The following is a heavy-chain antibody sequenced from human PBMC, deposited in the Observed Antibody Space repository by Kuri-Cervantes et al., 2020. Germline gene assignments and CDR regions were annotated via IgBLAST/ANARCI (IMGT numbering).Heavy chain of an antibody. J-gene: IGHJ4*02. CDR2: ISYDGSNK. D-gene: IGHD6-13*01. CDR3: ARGGRAYSSSWFDY. Sequence: GGSLRLSCAASGFTFSSYAMHWVRQAPGKGLEWVAVISYDGSNKYYADSVKGRFTISRDNSKNTLYLQMNSLRAEDTAVYYCARGGRAYSSSWFDYWGQGTLVTVSS. V-gene: IGHV3-30-3*01. CDR1: GFTFSSYA.